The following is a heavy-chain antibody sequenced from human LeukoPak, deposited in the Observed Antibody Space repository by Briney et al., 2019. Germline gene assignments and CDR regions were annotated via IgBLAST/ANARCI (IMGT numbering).Heavy chain of an antibody. V-gene: IGHV4-30-2*01. CDR2: IYHSGST. Sequence: SQTLSLTCTVSGGSISSGGYYWSWIRQPPGKGLEWIGYIYHSGSTYYNPSLKSRVTISVDTSKNQLSLKLSSVTAADTAVYYCASVYSSSWPDAFDIWGQGTMVTVSS. CDR3: ASVYSSSWPDAFDI. J-gene: IGHJ3*02. D-gene: IGHD6-13*01. CDR1: GGSISSGGYY.